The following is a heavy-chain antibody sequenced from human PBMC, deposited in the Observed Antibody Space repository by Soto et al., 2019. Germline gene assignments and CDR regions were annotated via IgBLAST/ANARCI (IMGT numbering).Heavy chain of an antibody. V-gene: IGHV1-69*13. CDR3: ARGRNYDTAQEYYYYGMGV. Sequence: SVKVSCKASGGTFSSYAISWVRQAPGQGLEWMGGIIPIFGTANYAQKFQGRVTITADESTSTAYMELSSLRSEDTAVYYCARGRNYDTAQEYYYYGMGVWGQGTTVTVSS. J-gene: IGHJ6*02. D-gene: IGHD3-3*01. CDR2: IIPIFGTA. CDR1: GGTFSSYA.